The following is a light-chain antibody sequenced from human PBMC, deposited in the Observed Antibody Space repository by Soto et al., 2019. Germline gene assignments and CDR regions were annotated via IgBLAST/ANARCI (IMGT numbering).Light chain of an antibody. CDR3: QQYNNSPWR. CDR1: QSISGT. J-gene: IGKJ1*01. CDR2: GAS. Sequence: EIVMTQSPATLSVSPGGRATLSCRASQSISGTLAWYQQKPGQAPRLLIHGASTRSPGFPARFSGSGSGTDFTLTISRLQSEDFAVYYCQQYNNSPWRFGQGTKVEIK. V-gene: IGKV3-15*01.